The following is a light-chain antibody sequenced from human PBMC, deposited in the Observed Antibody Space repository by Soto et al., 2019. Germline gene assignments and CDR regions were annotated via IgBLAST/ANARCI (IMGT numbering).Light chain of an antibody. CDR2: DAS. Sequence: EIVLTQSPGTLSLSPGERATLSCRASQSISSYLAWYQQKPGQAPRLLIYDASNRATGIPARFSGSGSGTDFTLTISTLEPEDFAGYYCQQRSTGGVTFGGGTKVEMK. CDR3: QQRSTGGVT. CDR1: QSISSY. J-gene: IGKJ4*01. V-gene: IGKV3-11*01.